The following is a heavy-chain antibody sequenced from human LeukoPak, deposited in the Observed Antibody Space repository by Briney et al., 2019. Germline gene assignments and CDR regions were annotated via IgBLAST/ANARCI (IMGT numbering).Heavy chain of an antibody. CDR2: ISSSSSYI. Sequence: GRSLRLSCAASGFTFSSYAMSWVRQAPGKGLEWVSSISSSSSYIYYADSVKGRFTIPRDNAKNSLYLQMNSLRAEETAVYYCARQGSYDYDSSGSSLRGLWGQRTLVTVSS. D-gene: IGHD3-22*01. J-gene: IGHJ4*02. CDR1: GFTFSSYA. CDR3: ARQGSYDYDSSGSSLRGL. V-gene: IGHV3-21*01.